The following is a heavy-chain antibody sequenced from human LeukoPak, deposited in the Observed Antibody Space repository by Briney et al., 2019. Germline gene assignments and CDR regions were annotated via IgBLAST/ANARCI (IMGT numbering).Heavy chain of an antibody. Sequence: GGSLRLSCAASGFTFSSHSMNWVRQAPGKGLEWVSYISSSSSYIYYADSVKGRFTISRDNAKNSLSLQMNSLRAEDTAVYYCARDRAKVAAPNWFDPCGEGTVGTVSS. CDR2: ISSSSSYI. CDR1: GFTFSSHS. V-gene: IGHV3-21*01. J-gene: IGHJ5*02. CDR3: ARDRAKVAAPNWFDP. D-gene: IGHD6-19*01.